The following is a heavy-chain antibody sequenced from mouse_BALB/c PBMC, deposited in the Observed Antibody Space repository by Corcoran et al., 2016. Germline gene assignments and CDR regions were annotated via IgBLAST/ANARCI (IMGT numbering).Heavy chain of an antibody. V-gene: IGHV1-26*01. CDR1: GYSFTDYY. CDR3: ERDYDYWYCDV. J-gene: IGHJ1*01. Sequence: EVQLQQSGPELVKPGAAGKISCKASGYSFTDYYVHWVKQSQVESLEWIGRVNRYNGATSYNQNFKDKASLTVDKSSSTVYMEVDSVTSEDSAVYDCERDYDYWYCDVWGAGTTVTVSS. CDR2: VNRYNGAT. D-gene: IGHD2-4*01.